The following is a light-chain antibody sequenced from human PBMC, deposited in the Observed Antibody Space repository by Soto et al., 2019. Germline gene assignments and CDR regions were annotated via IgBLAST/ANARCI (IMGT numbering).Light chain of an antibody. J-gene: IGKJ4*01. CDR2: DTF. CDR3: QQYINWPLT. Sequence: EIVMTQSPATLSVSPGERATLSCRASQSVSSNLAWYQQKPGQAPRLLIYDTFPRATGIPARFSGSGSGTEFTLTISSLQSEDFAVYYCQQYINWPLTFGGGTKVEIK. V-gene: IGKV3-15*01. CDR1: QSVSSN.